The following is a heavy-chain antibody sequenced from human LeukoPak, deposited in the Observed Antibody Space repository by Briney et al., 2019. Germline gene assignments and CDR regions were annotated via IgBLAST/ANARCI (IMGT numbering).Heavy chain of an antibody. CDR2: IYYSGST. D-gene: IGHD5-24*01. CDR1: GGSISSSSYY. V-gene: IGHV4-39*01. Sequence: SSETLSLTCTVSGGSISSSSYYWGWIRQPPGKGLEWIGSIYYSGSTYYNPSLKSRVTISVDTSKNQFSLKLSSVTAAETAVYYCASGWLQVYYYGMDVWGQGTTVTVSS. CDR3: ASGWLQVYYYGMDV. J-gene: IGHJ6*02.